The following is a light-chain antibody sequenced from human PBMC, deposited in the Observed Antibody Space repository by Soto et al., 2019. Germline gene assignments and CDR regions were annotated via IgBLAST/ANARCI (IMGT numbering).Light chain of an antibody. V-gene: IGKV1-33*01. CDR3: QQHDGRPTMT. J-gene: IGKJ5*01. Sequence: IQLTQSPSSLSASVGETVTITCRASQDIDNSLNWYQHQPGKAPKLLIYAVSFLETGVPSRFSGRGSGTVFSLTINGLQADDFATYYCQQHDGRPTMTFGRGTRLDIK. CDR2: AVS. CDR1: QDIDNS.